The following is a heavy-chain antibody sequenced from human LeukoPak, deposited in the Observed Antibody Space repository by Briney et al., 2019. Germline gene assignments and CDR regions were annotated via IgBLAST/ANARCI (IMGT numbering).Heavy chain of an antibody. J-gene: IGHJ5*02. CDR3: VRVQRLAKGWFDP. V-gene: IGHV4-59*01. Sequence: SETLSLTCTVSGASISSDYWSWIRQPPGMRPEYIGFISYNGNTNYNPSLKSRVAISLDTSKNQFPLKLTSVTAVDTAVYYCVRVQRLAKGWFDPWGQGTLVTVSS. D-gene: IGHD3-9*01. CDR1: GASISSDY. CDR2: ISYNGNT.